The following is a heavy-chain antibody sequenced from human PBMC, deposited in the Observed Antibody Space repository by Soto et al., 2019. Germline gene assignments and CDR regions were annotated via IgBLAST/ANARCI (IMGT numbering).Heavy chain of an antibody. V-gene: IGHV4-59*01. D-gene: IGHD3-10*01. CDR1: GGSISSYY. CDR3: ARSMVRGVIHFDY. Sequence: PSETLSLTCTFSGGSISSYYWSWIRQPPGKGLEWIGYIYYSGRTNYNPSLKSRVTISVDTSKNQFSLKLSSVTAADTAVYYCARSMVRGVIHFDYWGQGTLVTVSS. J-gene: IGHJ4*02. CDR2: IYYSGRT.